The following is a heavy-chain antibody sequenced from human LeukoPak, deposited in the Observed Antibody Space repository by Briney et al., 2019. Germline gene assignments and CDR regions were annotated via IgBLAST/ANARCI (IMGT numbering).Heavy chain of an antibody. CDR3: ARDCSSTSCFRFDY. CDR2: ISSSSSYI. J-gene: IGHJ4*02. CDR1: GFTFSSYS. Sequence: TGGSLRLSCAASGFTFSSYSMNWVRQAPGKGLEWVSSISSSSSYIYYADSVKGRFTISRDNAKNSLYLQMNSLRAEDTAVYYCARDCSSTSCFRFDYWGQGTLVTVSS. V-gene: IGHV3-21*01. D-gene: IGHD2-2*01.